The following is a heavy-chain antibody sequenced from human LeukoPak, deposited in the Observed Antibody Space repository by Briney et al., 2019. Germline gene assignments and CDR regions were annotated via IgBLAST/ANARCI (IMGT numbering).Heavy chain of an antibody. CDR3: ARGRYYDSSGYYLVY. CDR1: GGSFSGYY. J-gene: IGHJ4*02. Sequence: PSETLSLTCAVYGGSFSGYYWSWLRQPPGKGLEWIGEINHSGSTNYNPSLKSRVTISVDTSKNQFSLKLSSVTAADTAVYYCARGRYYDSSGYYLVYWGQGTLVTVSS. CDR2: INHSGST. V-gene: IGHV4-34*01. D-gene: IGHD3-22*01.